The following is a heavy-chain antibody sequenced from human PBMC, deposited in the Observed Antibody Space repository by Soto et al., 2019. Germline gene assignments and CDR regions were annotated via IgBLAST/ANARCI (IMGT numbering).Heavy chain of an antibody. CDR3: ATQVRGVPSAN. V-gene: IGHV4-59*08. D-gene: IGHD2-8*02. CDR1: VGSISNYY. CDR2: VSSSGNT. Sequence: QVQLQESGPGLVKPSETLSLTCTVSVGSISNYYWSWIRQTPGKGLEWIGDVSSSGNTDYNPSLKSRGTMSVDMSKKQFSLKLRSLTAADTAVYYCATQVRGVPSANWGQGTLVTVSS. J-gene: IGHJ4*02.